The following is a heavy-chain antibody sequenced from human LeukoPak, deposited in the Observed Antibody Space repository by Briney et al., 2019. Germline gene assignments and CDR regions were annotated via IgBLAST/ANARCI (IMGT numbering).Heavy chain of an antibody. CDR2: IKQDGSEK. CDR3: AGGTGFIIKD. D-gene: IGHD3-9*01. Sequence: GGSLRLSCAASGFTFSLYWMNWVRRAPGKGLEWVANIKQDGSEKNYVDSVKGRFTVSRDNAKNSLYLQMNNLRVEDTAMYYCAGGTGFIIKDWGQGTLVTVSS. V-gene: IGHV3-7*03. J-gene: IGHJ4*02. CDR1: GFTFSLYW.